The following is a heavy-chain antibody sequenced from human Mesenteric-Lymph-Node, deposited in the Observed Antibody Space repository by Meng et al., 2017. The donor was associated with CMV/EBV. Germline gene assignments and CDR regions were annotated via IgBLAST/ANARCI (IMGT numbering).Heavy chain of an antibody. V-gene: IGHV4-39*01. D-gene: IGHD5-24*01. CDR1: GGSISSSNYY. J-gene: IGHJ4*02. CDR2: IFKSGNT. CDR3: ARGGRDGFNYFAY. Sequence: SETLSLTCTVSGGSISSSNYYWGWIRQPPGKGLEWIGNIFKSGNTYYNPSLKSRLTISVDTSKNQFSLKLSSVTAADTAVYFCARGGRDGFNYFAYWGPGRLVTVSS.